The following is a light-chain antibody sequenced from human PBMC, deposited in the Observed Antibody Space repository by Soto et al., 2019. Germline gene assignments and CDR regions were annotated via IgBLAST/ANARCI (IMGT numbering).Light chain of an antibody. CDR3: ASWDDRLNGPV. Sequence: QSVLTQPPSTSGTPGQRVAISCSGTSTNIGSHNVNWYQQLPATDPQILIYGDDHRPSGIPDRFSGSKSATSASLAISGVHSEDGVDYYCASWDDRLNGPVFGGGTKLTVL. V-gene: IGLV1-44*01. CDR1: STNIGSHN. J-gene: IGLJ3*02. CDR2: GDD.